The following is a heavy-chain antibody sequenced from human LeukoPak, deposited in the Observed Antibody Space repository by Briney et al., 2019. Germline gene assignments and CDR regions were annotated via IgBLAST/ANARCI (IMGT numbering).Heavy chain of an antibody. CDR1: GGSISSYY. CDR3: ARESRPTVVPAAIAAFDI. CDR2: IYYSGST. Sequence: SETLSLTCTVSGGSISSYYWSWIRQPPGKGLEWIGYIYYSGSTNYNPSLKSRVTISVDTSKNQFSLKLSSVTAADTAVYYCARESRPTVVPAAIAAFDIWGQGTMVTVSS. D-gene: IGHD2-2*01. V-gene: IGHV4-59*01. J-gene: IGHJ3*02.